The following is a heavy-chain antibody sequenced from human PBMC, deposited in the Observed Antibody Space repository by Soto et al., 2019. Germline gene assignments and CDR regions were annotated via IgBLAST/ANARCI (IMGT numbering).Heavy chain of an antibody. V-gene: IGHV2-5*02. Sequence: QITLKESGPTLVKPTQPLTLTCTFSGFSLSTSGVGVGWIRQPPGKALEWLALIYWDDDKRYSPSLKSRLTITKDTSKNQVVLTMTNMDPVDTATYYCAHRYSSDVYFDYWGQGTLVTVSS. D-gene: IGHD6-19*01. CDR2: IYWDDDK. CDR1: GFSLSTSGVG. J-gene: IGHJ4*02. CDR3: AHRYSSDVYFDY.